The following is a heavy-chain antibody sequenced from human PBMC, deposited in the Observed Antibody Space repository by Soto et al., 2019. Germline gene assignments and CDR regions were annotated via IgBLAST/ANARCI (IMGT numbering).Heavy chain of an antibody. J-gene: IGHJ4*02. D-gene: IGHD6-19*01. CDR1: GGTFSSYA. CDR3: AKGTRWLPKEISFDY. CDR2: IIPIFGTA. V-gene: IGHV1-69*13. Sequence: GASVKVSCKASGGTFSSYAISWVRQAPGQGLEWMGGIIPIFGTANYAQKFQGRVTITADESTSTAYMELSSLRSEDTAVYYCAKGTRWLPKEISFDYWGQGTLVTVSS.